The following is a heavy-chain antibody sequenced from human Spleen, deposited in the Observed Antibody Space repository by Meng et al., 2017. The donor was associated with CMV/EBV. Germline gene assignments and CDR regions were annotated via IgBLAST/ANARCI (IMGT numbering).Heavy chain of an antibody. CDR1: GFTFSDYY. D-gene: IGHD2-2*01. CDR3: ARALCVGTSCYSGMDV. Sequence: GESLKISCAASGFTFSDYYMSWIRQAPGKGLEWVSYISSSGSTIYYADSVKGRFTISRDNAKNSLYLQMNSLRAEDTAVYYCARALCVGTSCYSGMDVWGQGTTVTVSS. V-gene: IGHV3-11*01. CDR2: ISSSGSTI. J-gene: IGHJ6*02.